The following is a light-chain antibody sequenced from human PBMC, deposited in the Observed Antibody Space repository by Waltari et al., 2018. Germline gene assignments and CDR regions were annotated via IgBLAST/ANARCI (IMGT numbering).Light chain of an antibody. V-gene: IGLV2-23*02. Sequence: QSALTQPASVSGSPGQSITISCTGGTSDIGKYNLVSWYMQNPGKAPKVIIYGVTKRPSGISDRFSGSKSGNTASLTISGLQVEDEADYYCCSYAGRSSMIFGGGTKVTVV. J-gene: IGLJ2*01. CDR1: TSDIGKYNL. CDR3: CSYAGRSSMI. CDR2: GVT.